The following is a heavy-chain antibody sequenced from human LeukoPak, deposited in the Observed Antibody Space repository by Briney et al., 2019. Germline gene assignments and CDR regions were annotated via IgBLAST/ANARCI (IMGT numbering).Heavy chain of an antibody. J-gene: IGHJ4*02. CDR2: INANGGDT. D-gene: IGHD6-25*01. CDR3: AKVIGSAWPPDY. Sequence: GGSLRLSCAASGFTFTIYAMSWVRQVPGKGLEWVSGINANGGDTFYADSVKGRFTISTDNSKDTLYLQMNSLRVEDTAIYYCAKVIGSAWPPDYWGQGTLVTVSS. V-gene: IGHV3-23*01. CDR1: GFTFTIYA.